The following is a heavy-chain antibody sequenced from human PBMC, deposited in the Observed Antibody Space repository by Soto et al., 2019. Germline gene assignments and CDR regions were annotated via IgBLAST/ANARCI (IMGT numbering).Heavy chain of an antibody. V-gene: IGHV3-21*01. CDR3: ARGSGGLLRHFDY. Sequence: EVQLVESGGGLVKPGGSLRLSCAASGFTFSSYSMNWVRQAPGKGLEWVSSISSSSSYIYYADSVKGRFTISRDNAKNSLYLQMNSLIAEDTAVYYCARGSGGLLRHFDYWGQGTLVTVSS. J-gene: IGHJ4*02. CDR1: GFTFSSYS. D-gene: IGHD1-26*01. CDR2: ISSSSSYI.